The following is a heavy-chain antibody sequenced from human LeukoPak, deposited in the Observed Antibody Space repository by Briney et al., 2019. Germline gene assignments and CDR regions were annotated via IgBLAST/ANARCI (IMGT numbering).Heavy chain of an antibody. CDR3: ARARLRAYNWFDP. CDR1: GGSISSYY. V-gene: IGHV4-59*01. Sequence: SETLSLTCTVSGGSISSYYWSWIRQPPGKGLVWIGYIHYSGSTNYSPSLKSRVTISVDTSKNQFSLNLTSVTAADTAVYYCARARLRAYNWFDPWGQGTLVTVSS. D-gene: IGHD3-3*01. CDR2: IHYSGST. J-gene: IGHJ5*02.